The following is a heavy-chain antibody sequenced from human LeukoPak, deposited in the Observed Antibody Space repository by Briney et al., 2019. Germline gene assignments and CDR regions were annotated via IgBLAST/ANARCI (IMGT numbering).Heavy chain of an antibody. D-gene: IGHD1-26*01. V-gene: IGHV3-53*01. J-gene: IGHJ6*02. CDR2: IYSGGST. CDR1: EFTVSNNF. CDR3: ARDAGGYGMDV. Sequence: PGGSLRLSCVASEFTVSNNFMSWVRQAPGKGLEWVSVIYSGGSTYYADSVKGRFTISRDNSKNTVYLQMNRLRAEDTAVYYCARDAGGYGMDVWGQGTTVTVSS.